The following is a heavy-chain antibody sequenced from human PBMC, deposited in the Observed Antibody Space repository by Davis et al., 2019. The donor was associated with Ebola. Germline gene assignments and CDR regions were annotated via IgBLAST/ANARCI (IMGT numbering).Heavy chain of an antibody. CDR2: VSYDGRHK. CDR3: ARGHYGLDV. CDR1: AFTFSLFA. J-gene: IGHJ6*04. V-gene: IGHV3-30*04. Sequence: GGSLRLSCAASAFTFSLFAMHWVRQAPGKGLQWVAVVSYDGRHKYYADSVKGRFTLSRDNSKNTFNLQMNSLTAEDTAVYYCARGHYGLDVWGKGTTVTVSS.